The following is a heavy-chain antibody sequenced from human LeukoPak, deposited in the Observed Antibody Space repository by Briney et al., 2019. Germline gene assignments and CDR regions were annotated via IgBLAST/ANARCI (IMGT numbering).Heavy chain of an antibody. CDR3: ARLKGVYYDFWSPKNKESRNWFDP. J-gene: IGHJ5*02. CDR2: IYYTRSI. D-gene: IGHD3-3*01. V-gene: IGHV4-39*01. Sequence: SETLSLTCTVSGGSISSSSYYWGWIRQPPGKGLEWIGSIYYTRSIYYNPSLKSRVTISVDTSKNQFSLKLTSVTAADTAVYYCARLKGVYYDFWSPKNKESRNWFDPWGQGTLVTVSS. CDR1: GGSISSSSYY.